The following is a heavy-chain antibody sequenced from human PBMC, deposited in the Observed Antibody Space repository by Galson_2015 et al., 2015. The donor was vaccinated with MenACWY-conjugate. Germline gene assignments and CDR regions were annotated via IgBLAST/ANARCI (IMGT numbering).Heavy chain of an antibody. V-gene: IGHV5-51*01. D-gene: IGHD2-2*01. Sequence: QSGAEVKKPGESLKISCKGSGYSFTSYWIGLVRQMPGKGLEWIGEIYHSGSTNYNPSLKSRVTISVDKSKNQFSLKLSSVTAADTAVYYCARDRIVVVPAAKEATYYYYGMDVWGQGTTVTVSS. CDR1: GYSFTSYW. J-gene: IGHJ6*02. CDR2: IYHSGST. CDR3: ARDRIVVVPAAKEATYYYYGMDV.